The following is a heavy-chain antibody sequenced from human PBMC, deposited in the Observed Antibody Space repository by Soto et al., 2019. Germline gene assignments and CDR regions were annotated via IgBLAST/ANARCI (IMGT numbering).Heavy chain of an antibody. J-gene: IGHJ4*02. V-gene: IGHV3-15*07. CDR3: LTLGDGY. CDR1: GFGFSYAW. D-gene: IGHD3-10*01. Sequence: EMQLVESGGALVKPGGSLRLSCAASGFGFSYAWMNWVRQAPGKGLEWVGRIKSKTDGETTNYAAAVKGRFTISRDDSKNTLYLQTNSLRTEDTAVYHCLTLGDGYWGQGTLVTVSS. CDR2: IKSKTDGETT.